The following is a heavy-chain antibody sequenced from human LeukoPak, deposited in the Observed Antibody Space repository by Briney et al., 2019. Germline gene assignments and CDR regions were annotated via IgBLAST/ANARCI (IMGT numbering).Heavy chain of an antibody. D-gene: IGHD2-2*01. V-gene: IGHV4-59*01. Sequence: SETLSLTCTVSGGSISSYYWSWIRQPPGKGLEWIGYIYYSGSTNYNPSLKSRVTISVDTSKNQFSLKLSSVTAADTAVYYCARVRKVQNCSSTSCYGYYYYYYMDVWGKGTTVTISS. CDR3: ARVRKVQNCSSTSCYGYYYYYYMDV. J-gene: IGHJ6*03. CDR1: GGSISSYY. CDR2: IYYSGST.